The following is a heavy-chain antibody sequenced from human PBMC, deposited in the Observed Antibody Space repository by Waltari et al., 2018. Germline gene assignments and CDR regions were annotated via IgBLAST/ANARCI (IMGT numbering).Heavy chain of an antibody. CDR3: ARDGDSTTGSGFAYYYGMDV. J-gene: IGHJ6*02. Sequence: EIRLVESGGGLVQPGWYLRLSCTVSSLTFKDYSTNWVLQAPGKGLEWVSTITSGGSYIYYADSVEGRFTVSRDDAKKSVYLQMNGLRAEDTALYYCARDGDSTTGSGFAYYYGMDVWGPGTTVTVSS. CDR1: SLTFKDYS. V-gene: IGHV3-21*02. CDR2: ITSGGSYI. D-gene: IGHD1-1*01.